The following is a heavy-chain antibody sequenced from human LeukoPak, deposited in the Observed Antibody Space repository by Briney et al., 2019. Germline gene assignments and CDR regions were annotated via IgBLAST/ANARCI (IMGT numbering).Heavy chain of an antibody. CDR2: ISGFDGLT. CDR1: GFIFRDFA. J-gene: IGHJ3*02. V-gene: IGHV3-23*01. CDR3: ARDNLAAAGDDNFDI. Sequence: PGGSLRLSCAASGFIFRDFAMAWVRQIPGEGLQWVSSISGFDGLTSYADSVKGRFTISRDNAKNSLYLQMNSLRAEDTAIYYCARDNLAAAGDDNFDIWGQGTMVTVSS. D-gene: IGHD6-13*01.